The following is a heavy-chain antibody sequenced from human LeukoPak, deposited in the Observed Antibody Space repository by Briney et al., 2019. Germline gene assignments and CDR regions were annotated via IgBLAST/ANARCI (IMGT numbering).Heavy chain of an antibody. Sequence: GGSLRLSCAASGFTFSSYAMSWVRQAPGKGLEWVSAISGSGGSTYYADSVEGRFTISRDNSKNTLYLQMNSLRAEDTAVYYCAKPRYSSGWYDINYWGQGTLVTVSS. CDR1: GFTFSSYA. CDR3: AKPRYSSGWYDINY. J-gene: IGHJ4*02. CDR2: ISGSGGST. D-gene: IGHD6-19*01. V-gene: IGHV3-23*01.